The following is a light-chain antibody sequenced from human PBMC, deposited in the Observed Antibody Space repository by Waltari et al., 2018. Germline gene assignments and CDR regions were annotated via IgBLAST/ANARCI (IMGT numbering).Light chain of an antibody. CDR2: DTD. Sequence: QSVLTQPPSVSAAPGQKVSISCSGSSPNIGNNFVSWDQQLPGTAPKLLIYDTDKRPSGIPDRFSGSKSGTSATLGITGLQTGDEADYYCASWDTSLTTYVIFGGGTTLTVL. J-gene: IGLJ2*01. V-gene: IGLV1-51*01. CDR1: SPNIGNNF. CDR3: ASWDTSLTTYVI.